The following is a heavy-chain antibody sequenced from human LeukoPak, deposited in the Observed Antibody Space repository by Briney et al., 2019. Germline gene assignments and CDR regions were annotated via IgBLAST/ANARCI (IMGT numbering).Heavy chain of an antibody. CDR2: IYTSGST. D-gene: IGHD1-26*01. V-gene: IGHV4-4*07. J-gene: IGHJ4*02. CDR3: ARADPYSGTYYFFDY. Sequence: SETLSLTCTVSGGSISSYYWSWIRQPAGKGLEWIGRIYTSGSTNYNPSLKSRVTMSVDTSKNQFSLKLSSVTAADTAVYYCARADPYSGTYYFFDYWGQGTLVTVSS. CDR1: GGSISSYY.